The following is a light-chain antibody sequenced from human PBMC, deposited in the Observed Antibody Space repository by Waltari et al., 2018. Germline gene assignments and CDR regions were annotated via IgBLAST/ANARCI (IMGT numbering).Light chain of an antibody. J-gene: IGLJ2*01. V-gene: IGLV3-21*02. CDR2: DDT. CDR1: TLGIRS. CDR3: QVWDSSSGKFVV. Sequence: SALTPAPSVSVAPGQTATISWWGETLGIRSVNWYQQTPCQAPILFVYDDTDRPSGIPERLVGSNSGSTATLTIRRVEAGDEADYYCQVWDSSSGKFVVFGGGTKLTVL.